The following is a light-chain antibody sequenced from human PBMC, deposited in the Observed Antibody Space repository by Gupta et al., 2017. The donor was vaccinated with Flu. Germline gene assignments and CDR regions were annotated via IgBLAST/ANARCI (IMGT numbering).Light chain of an antibody. Sequence: DYVSWYQHHPGEAPKLLVYDVTTRPSGASNRFSGSKSGNTASLTISGLQAEDAAPYFCSSFTSITSLYVFGTGTKVTVL. CDR3: SSFTSITSLYV. V-gene: IGLV2-14*03. CDR1: DY. J-gene: IGLJ1*01. CDR2: DVT.